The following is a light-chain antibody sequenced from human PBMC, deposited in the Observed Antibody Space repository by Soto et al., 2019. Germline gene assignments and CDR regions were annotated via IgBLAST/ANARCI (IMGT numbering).Light chain of an antibody. Sequence: QSVLTQPRSVSGSPGQSVTISCTGTSSDVGGYNYVSWYQQYPGKAPKVMIYDVTKRPSGVPDRFSGSKSGNTASLTISGLQAQDEAHYYCCSYTGFYYYVLGNGTKVT. CDR2: DVT. CDR1: SSDVGGYNY. J-gene: IGLJ1*01. CDR3: CSYTGFYYYV. V-gene: IGLV2-11*01.